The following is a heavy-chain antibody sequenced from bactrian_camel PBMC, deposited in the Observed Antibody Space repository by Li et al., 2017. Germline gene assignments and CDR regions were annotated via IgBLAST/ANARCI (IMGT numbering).Heavy chain of an antibody. J-gene: IGHJ4*01. CDR2: IAGDGRT. CDR3: GAGRCRWSSVDGEQHYFDPKY. D-gene: IGHD2*01. Sequence: HVQLVESGGGSVQAGESLRLSCVASGYTLPMNMGWFRRLPGQEREGVAAIAGDGRTDYADSVKGRFTISRDGAKNIIALQMHSPKPEDTAMYYCGAGRCRWSSVDGEQHYFDPKYWGQGTQVTVS. V-gene: IGHV3S53*01. CDR1: GYTLPMN.